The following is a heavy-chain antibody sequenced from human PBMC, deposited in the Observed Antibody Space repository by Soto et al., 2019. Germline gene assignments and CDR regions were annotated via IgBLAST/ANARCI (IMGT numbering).Heavy chain of an antibody. V-gene: IGHV3-23*01. Sequence: PGGSLRLSCAASGFTFSSYAMSWVRQAPGKGLEWVSAISGSGGSTYYADSVKGRFTISRDNSKNTLYLQMNSLRAEDTAVYYCAQRTSSSWNCDYWRQGSLVTVSS. CDR2: ISGSGGST. CDR1: GFTFSSYA. D-gene: IGHD6-13*01. CDR3: AQRTSSSWNCDY. J-gene: IGHJ4*02.